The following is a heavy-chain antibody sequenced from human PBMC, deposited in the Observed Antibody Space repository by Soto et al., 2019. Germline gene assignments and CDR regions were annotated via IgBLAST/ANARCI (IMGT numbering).Heavy chain of an antibody. CDR2: IIPIFGTA. CDR3: AREDITGTTWGNSYYYYGMDV. V-gene: IGHV1-69*01. Sequence: QVQLVQSGAEVKKPGSSVKVSCKASGGTFSSYAISWVRQAPGQGLEWMGGIIPIFGTANYAQKFQGRVTSSADESTSTAYMELSSLRSEDTAVYYCAREDITGTTWGNSYYYYGMDVWGKGTTVTASS. CDR1: GGTFSSYA. D-gene: IGHD1-7*01. J-gene: IGHJ6*04.